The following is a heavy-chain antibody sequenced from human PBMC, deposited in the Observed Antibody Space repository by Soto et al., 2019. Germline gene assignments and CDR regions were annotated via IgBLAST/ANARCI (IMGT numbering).Heavy chain of an antibody. J-gene: IGHJ4*02. CDR2: IYSGGST. V-gene: IGHV3-53*04. CDR3: ARDLGTVTDY. Sequence: GGSLRLSCAASGFTVSSNYMSWVRQAPGKGLEWVSVIYSGGSTYYADSVKGRFNISRHNSKNTLYLQMNSLRAEDTAVYYCARDLGTVTDYWGQGTLVTVSS. D-gene: IGHD4-17*01. CDR1: GFTVSSNY.